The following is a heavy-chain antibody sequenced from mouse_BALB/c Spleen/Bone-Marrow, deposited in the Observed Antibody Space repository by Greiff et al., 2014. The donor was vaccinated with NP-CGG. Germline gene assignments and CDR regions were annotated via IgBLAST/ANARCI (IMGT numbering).Heavy chain of an antibody. D-gene: IGHD3-3*01. CDR2: IDPANDNT. J-gene: IGHJ3*01. CDR1: GFNIKDTY. Sequence: EVKLMESGAELVKPGASVKLSCAASGFNIKDTYIHCVKQRPEQGLEWIGRIDPANDNTKYDPKFPGKATITADTSTNTAYLKLIGLTSKAAAVNYWHRTGGNEGGAWFADGGQGTLIPVPA. CDR3: HRTGGNEGGAWFAD. V-gene: IGHV14-3*02.